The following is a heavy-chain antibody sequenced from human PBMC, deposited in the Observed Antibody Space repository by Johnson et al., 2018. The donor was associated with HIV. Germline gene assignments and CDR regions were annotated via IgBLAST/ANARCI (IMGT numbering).Heavy chain of an antibody. CDR2: INSDGSNT. V-gene: IGHV3-74*01. D-gene: IGHD3-22*01. CDR1: GFTFSRYW. CDR3: ARDSYDSRGYPI. J-gene: IGHJ3*02. Sequence: VQLVESGGGLVQPGGSLRLSCAGSGFTFSRYWMHLVRQAPGKGLVWVSGINSDGSNTNYADSVKGRFTISRDNAKKTLYLQMNSLRVEDTAVYYCARDSYDSRGYPIWGQGTMVTVSS.